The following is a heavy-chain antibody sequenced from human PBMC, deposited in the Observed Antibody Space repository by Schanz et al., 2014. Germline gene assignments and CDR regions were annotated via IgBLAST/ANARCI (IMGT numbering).Heavy chain of an antibody. Sequence: QVQLVQSGAEVKKPGASVRVSCKASGYTFTSYGISWVRQAPGQGLEWMGWISAYNGNTKYPQKLQGRVTMTTDTSTSAAYMELRCLRSDDTALYYCAMSAGRDFWSGYYTRFDYWGQGALVTVSS. V-gene: IGHV1-18*01. CDR2: ISAYNGNT. CDR3: AMSAGRDFWSGYYTRFDY. D-gene: IGHD3-3*01. J-gene: IGHJ4*02. CDR1: GYTFTSYG.